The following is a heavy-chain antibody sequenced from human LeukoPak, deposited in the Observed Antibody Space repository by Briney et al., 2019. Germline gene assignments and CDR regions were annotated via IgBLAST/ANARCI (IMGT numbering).Heavy chain of an antibody. V-gene: IGHV3-23*01. CDR1: GFTFRNYW. Sequence: GGSLRLSCAASGFTFRNYWMGWVRQAPGKGLEWVSAISGSGGSTYYADSVKGRFTISRDNSKNTLYLQMNSLRAEDTAVYYCAKGHSGAAAGPTPLDYWGQGTLVTVSS. J-gene: IGHJ4*02. D-gene: IGHD6-13*01. CDR3: AKGHSGAAAGPTPLDY. CDR2: ISGSGGST.